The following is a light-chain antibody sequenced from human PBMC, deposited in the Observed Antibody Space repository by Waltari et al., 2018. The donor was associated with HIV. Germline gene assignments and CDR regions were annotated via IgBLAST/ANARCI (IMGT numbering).Light chain of an antibody. Sequence: IRMTQSPSSISASAGDRVAITCRASQDISNYLAWYQQRPGKAPQVLIYSTSKLQTGVSSRFSGSGSGTDCTLTISRLQSEDSATYYCQQYHGFSVSFGGGTKVDIK. J-gene: IGKJ4*01. CDR1: QDISNY. CDR3: QQYHGFSVS. V-gene: IGKV1-8*01. CDR2: STS.